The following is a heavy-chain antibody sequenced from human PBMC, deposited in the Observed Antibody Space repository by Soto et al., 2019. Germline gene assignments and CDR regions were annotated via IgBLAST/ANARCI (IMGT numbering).Heavy chain of an antibody. J-gene: IGHJ5*02. CDR2: IYNSGTT. CDR1: GGSITRGGYY. V-gene: IGHV4-31*03. Sequence: QVQLQESGPGLVKPSETLSLTCTVSGGSITRGGYYWSWIRQHPGKGLEWIGYIYNSGTTYYNPSLKSRVTIPVDTSQNQFSLKLTSVTAADTAVYYCARDPAPWGQGTLVTVSS. CDR3: ARDPAP.